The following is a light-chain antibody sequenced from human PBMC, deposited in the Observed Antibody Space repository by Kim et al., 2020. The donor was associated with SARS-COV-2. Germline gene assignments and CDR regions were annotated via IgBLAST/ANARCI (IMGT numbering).Light chain of an antibody. CDR1: SSNVGTYNY. CDR2: DVR. Sequence: QSVLTQPASVSGSPGQWVTISCTGTSSNVGTYNYVCWYQQQPGKAHKLMIYDVRNRPAGVSKRFSGSKSGNTSSLTISGQQAEDEADYCCSSDESSNGAVFGGGTQVTVL. J-gene: IGLJ2*01. CDR3: SSDESSNGAV. V-gene: IGLV2-14*03.